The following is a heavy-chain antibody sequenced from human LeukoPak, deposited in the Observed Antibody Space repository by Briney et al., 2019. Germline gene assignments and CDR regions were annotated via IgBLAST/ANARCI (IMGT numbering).Heavy chain of an antibody. CDR2: IYYSGST. J-gene: IGHJ4*02. D-gene: IGHD5-12*01. V-gene: IGHV4-59*01. Sequence: SETLSLTCTVSGGSISSYYWSWIRQPPGKGLEWIGYIYYSGSTNYNPSLKSRVTVSVDMSKNQFSLKLRSVTAADTAVYYCARGVAGYGPYDYWGQGTLVTVSS. CDR1: GGSISSYY. CDR3: ARGVAGYGPYDY.